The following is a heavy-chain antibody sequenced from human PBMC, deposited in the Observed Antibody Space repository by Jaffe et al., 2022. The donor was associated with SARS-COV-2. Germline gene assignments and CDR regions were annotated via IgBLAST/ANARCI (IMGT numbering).Heavy chain of an antibody. J-gene: IGHJ3*02. CDR2: ISSSSSYI. V-gene: IGHV3-21*01. CDR3: ARVRRLRDAFDI. Sequence: EVQLVESGGGLVKPGGSLRLSCAASGFTFSSYSMNWVRQAPGKGLEWVSSISSSSSYIYYADSVKGRFTISRDNAKNSLYLQMNSLRAEDTAVYYCARVRRLRDAFDIWGQGTMVTVSS. D-gene: IGHD5-18*01. CDR1: GFTFSSYS.